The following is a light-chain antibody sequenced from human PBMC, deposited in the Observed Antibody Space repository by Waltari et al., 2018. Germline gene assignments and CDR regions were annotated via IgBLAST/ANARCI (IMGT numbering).Light chain of an antibody. CDR2: QEK. CDR3: KTWDSSSNFV. Sequence: SFELTQPPSVSVSEGQTATISGSGDNLGDRYTSWYQQKPGQSPVVVIYQEKKWPSGIPERFSGTNSGNTATLTISGTQATDEADYYCKTWDSSSNFVFGTGTTVSVL. CDR1: NLGDRY. V-gene: IGLV3-1*01. J-gene: IGLJ1*01.